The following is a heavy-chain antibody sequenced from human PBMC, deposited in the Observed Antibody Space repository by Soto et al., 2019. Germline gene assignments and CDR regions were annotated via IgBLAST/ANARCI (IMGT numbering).Heavy chain of an antibody. D-gene: IGHD3-16*01. CDR3: AKSRTYYDYVWGSYFPLRYFDN. V-gene: IGHV2-5*02. Sequence: QITLKESGPTLVKPTQTLTLTCTFSGFSLSTSGVGVGWIRQPPGKALEWLALIYWDDDKRYSPSLKSRLTITKDPPKSQLALTITNRDPVDTATYYCAKSRTYYDYVWGSYFPLRYFDNWGQGTLVTVPS. CDR2: IYWDDDK. CDR1: GFSLSTSGVG. J-gene: IGHJ4*02.